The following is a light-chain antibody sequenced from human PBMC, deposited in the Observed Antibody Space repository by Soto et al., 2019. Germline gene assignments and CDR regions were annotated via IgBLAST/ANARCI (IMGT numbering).Light chain of an antibody. CDR1: QSVSISY. CDR2: GAA. Sequence: ETLLSRSPGTVSLSPGERATLSCRASQSVSISYLAWYQQKPGQAPRLLPSGAATRATDIPNRFSGSGSGTDFSLTISRLEPEDFAVYYCQQYGSSGLTFGGGTKVDIK. J-gene: IGKJ4*01. V-gene: IGKV3-20*01. CDR3: QQYGSSGLT.